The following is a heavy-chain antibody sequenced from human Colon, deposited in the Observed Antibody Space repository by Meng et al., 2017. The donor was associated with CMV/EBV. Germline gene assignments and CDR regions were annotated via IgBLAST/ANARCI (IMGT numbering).Heavy chain of an antibody. CDR3: ARTSEYYYDSSGYYYDY. CDR2: IYYSGST. CDR1: SNSKGGYD. D-gene: IGHD3-22*01. Sequence: SNSKGGYDWSLIRQHPGEGLEWIGYIYYSGSTYYNPSLKSRVTISVDTSKNQFSLKLSSVTAADTAVYYCARTSEYYYDSSGYYYDYWGQGTLVTVSS. J-gene: IGHJ4*02. V-gene: IGHV4-31*02.